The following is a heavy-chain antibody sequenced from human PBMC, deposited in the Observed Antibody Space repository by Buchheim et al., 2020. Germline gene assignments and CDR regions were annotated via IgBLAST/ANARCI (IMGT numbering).Heavy chain of an antibody. CDR2: ISTSSGPI. V-gene: IGHV3-48*01. CDR1: GFNFSRYS. Sequence: EVQLVESGGGLVQPGGSLRLSCAASGFNFSRYSMNWVRQAPGKGLEWVSYISTSSGPIYYADSVKGRFTLSRDDAKCSVYLQMNSLRAEDTAMYYCARGGSSLYYYYALDVWGQGTT. CDR3: ARGGSSLYYYYALDV. J-gene: IGHJ6*02. D-gene: IGHD6-13*01.